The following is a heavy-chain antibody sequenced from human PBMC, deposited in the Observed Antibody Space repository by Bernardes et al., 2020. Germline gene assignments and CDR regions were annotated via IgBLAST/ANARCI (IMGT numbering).Heavy chain of an antibody. CDR2: INPNSGGT. J-gene: IGHJ5*02. Sequence: ASVKVSCKASGYTFTGYYMHWVRQAPGQGLEWMGRINPNSGGTNYAQKFQGRVTMTRDTSISTAYMELSRLRSDDTAVYYCARDYDIFGQAGIDPWGQGTLVTVSS. CDR3: ARDYDIFGQAGIDP. D-gene: IGHD3-9*01. V-gene: IGHV1-2*06. CDR1: GYTFTGYY.